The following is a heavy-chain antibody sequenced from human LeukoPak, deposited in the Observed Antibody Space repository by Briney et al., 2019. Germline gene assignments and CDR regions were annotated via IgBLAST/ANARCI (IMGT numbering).Heavy chain of an antibody. CDR3: ARVLESTFDY. D-gene: IGHD1-1*01. CDR1: GGSISSYY. Sequence: SSETLSLTCTVSGGSISSYYWSWIRQPPGKGLEWIGYIYYSGSTNYNPSLKSRVTISVDTSKNQFSLKLSSVTAAGTDVYYCARVLESTFDYWGQGTLVTVSS. V-gene: IGHV4-59*01. J-gene: IGHJ4*02. CDR2: IYYSGST.